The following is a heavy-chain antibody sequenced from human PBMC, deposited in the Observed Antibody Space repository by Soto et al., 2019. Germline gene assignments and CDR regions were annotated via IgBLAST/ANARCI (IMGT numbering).Heavy chain of an antibody. D-gene: IGHD3-3*01. CDR1: GFTFSSYG. CDR3: EQDLNYDDVWSGYYSGGGYYYYYGMDV. J-gene: IGHJ6*02. CDR2: ISYDGSNK. Sequence: GRSLRLSCAASGFTFSSYGMHWVRQAPGKGLEWVAVISYDGSNKYYADSVKGRFTISRDNSKNTLYLQMSSLRAEDTAVYYCEQDLNYDDVWSGYYSGGGYYYYYGMDVWCQGTTVTVS. V-gene: IGHV3-30*18.